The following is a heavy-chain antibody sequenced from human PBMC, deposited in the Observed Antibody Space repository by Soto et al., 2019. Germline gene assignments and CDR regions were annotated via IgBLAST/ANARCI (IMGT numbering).Heavy chain of an antibody. D-gene: IGHD2-15*01. Sequence: PGGSLRLSCAASGFTFSSYAMHWVRQAPGKGLEWVAVISYDGSNKYYADSVKGRFTISRDNSKNTLYLQMNSLRAEDTAVYYCANGGCGSCYSVSYYYGMDVWGQGTTVTVSS. CDR3: ANGGCGSCYSVSYYYGMDV. CDR2: ISYDGSNK. J-gene: IGHJ6*02. V-gene: IGHV3-30-3*01. CDR1: GFTFSSYA.